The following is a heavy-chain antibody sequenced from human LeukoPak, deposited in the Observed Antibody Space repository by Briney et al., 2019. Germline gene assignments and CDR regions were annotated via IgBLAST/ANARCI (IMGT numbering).Heavy chain of an antibody. J-gene: IGHJ4*02. CDR1: GFAFGSEA. V-gene: IGHV3-66*01. CDR3: ARDDFDY. Sequence: GGSLRLSCAVSGFAFGSEAMSWVRQAPGKGLEWVSVIYSGGSTYYADSVKGRFTISRDNSKNTLYLQMNSLRAEDTAVYYCARDDFDYWGQGTLVTVSS. CDR2: IYSGGST.